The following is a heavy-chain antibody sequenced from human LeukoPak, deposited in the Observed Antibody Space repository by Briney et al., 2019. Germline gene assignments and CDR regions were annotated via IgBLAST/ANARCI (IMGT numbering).Heavy chain of an antibody. V-gene: IGHV3-48*04. Sequence: GGSLRLSCEASGFTFSSYSMNWVRQAPGEGLEWVSYVHGSSSPVDYADSVRGRFTMSRDNTKNSLYLQMNNLRVEDTAIYYCARDHDWAFDYWGQGILVTVPS. CDR3: ARDHDWAFDY. J-gene: IGHJ4*02. D-gene: IGHD3-9*01. CDR2: VHGSSSPV. CDR1: GFTFSSYS.